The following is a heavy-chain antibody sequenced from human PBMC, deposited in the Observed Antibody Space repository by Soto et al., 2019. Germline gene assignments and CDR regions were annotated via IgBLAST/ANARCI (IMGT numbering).Heavy chain of an antibody. V-gene: IGHV4-34*01. Sequence: SETLSLTCAVYGGSFSGYYWSWIRQPPGKGLEWIGEINHSGSNNYNPSLKSRVTISVDTSKNQFSLKLSSVTAADTAVYYCARDRRLITMVRGVSLWFDPWGQGTLVTVSS. CDR3: ARDRRLITMVRGVSLWFDP. D-gene: IGHD3-10*01. J-gene: IGHJ5*02. CDR2: INHSGSN. CDR1: GGSFSGYY.